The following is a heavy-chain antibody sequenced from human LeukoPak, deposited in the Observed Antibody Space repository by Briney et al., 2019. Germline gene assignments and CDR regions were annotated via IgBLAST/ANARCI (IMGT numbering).Heavy chain of an antibody. V-gene: IGHV3-23*01. CDR3: AKDRPNFHENSGHYYRRDGDS. CDR1: GFTFYMYA. J-gene: IGHJ5*01. CDR2: MCGSAGCT. Sequence: TGGSLRLSCQASGFTFYMYAMSWVRQAPGKGLEWVASMCGSAGCTFYPDSEKGGFTISRDNSTNVLYLRMNSLTAEDTAIYYCAKDRPNFHENSGHYYRRDGDSWGQGTLVTVSS. D-gene: IGHD3-22*01.